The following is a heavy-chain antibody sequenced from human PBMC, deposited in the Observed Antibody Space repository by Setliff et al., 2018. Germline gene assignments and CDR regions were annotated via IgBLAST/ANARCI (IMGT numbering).Heavy chain of an antibody. Sequence: ASVKVSCKASGYSFTSYDINWVRLAAGQGLEWMGWVSPIDDGKPGYAQKFQGRVTMTEDTSTDTAYMELSSLRSEDTAVYYCATTAITMVQGGAFDIWGQGTMVTVSS. CDR1: GYSFTSYD. CDR2: VSPIDDGKP. D-gene: IGHD3-10*01. J-gene: IGHJ3*02. CDR3: ATTAITMVQGGAFDI. V-gene: IGHV1-8*01.